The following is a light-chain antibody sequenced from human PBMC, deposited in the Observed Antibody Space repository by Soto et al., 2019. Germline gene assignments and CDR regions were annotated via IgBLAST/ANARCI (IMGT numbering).Light chain of an antibody. Sequence: EILLTQSPGTLSLSPGERATLSCRTSQSVGSTYLAWYQQKPGQAPRLLIYEASRRATGIPDRFSGSGAGTDFSLTISSLEPEDFAAYYCQQFGASPRYTFGQGTKLEIK. CDR2: EAS. CDR1: QSVGSTY. CDR3: QQFGASPRYT. J-gene: IGKJ2*01. V-gene: IGKV3-20*01.